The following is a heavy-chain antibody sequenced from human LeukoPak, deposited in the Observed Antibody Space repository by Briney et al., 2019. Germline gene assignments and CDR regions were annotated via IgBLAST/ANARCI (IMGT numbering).Heavy chain of an antibody. CDR2: INPNSGGT. J-gene: IGHJ4*02. Sequence: GASVKVSCKASGYTFTGYYMHWVRQAPGQGLEWMGWINPNSGGTYYAQKFQGRVTMTSDTSISTAYMELSRLRSDNTAVYYCARVLSIHQRNQYYFDYWGQGTLVTVSS. CDR3: ARVLSIHQRNQYYFDY. CDR1: GYTFTGYY. D-gene: IGHD6-25*01. V-gene: IGHV1-2*02.